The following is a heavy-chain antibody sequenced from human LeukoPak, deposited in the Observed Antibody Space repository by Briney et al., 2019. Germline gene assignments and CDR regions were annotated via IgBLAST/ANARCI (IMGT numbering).Heavy chain of an antibody. V-gene: IGHV1-69*04. CDR2: IIPILGIA. D-gene: IGHD1-7*01. Sequence: ASVKVSCKASGGTFSSYAISWVRQAPGQGLEWMGRIIPILGIANYAQKFQGRVTITADKSTSTAYMELSSLRSEDTAVYYCASGKDNWNYEDYFDYWGQGTLVTVSS. CDR1: GGTFSSYA. CDR3: ASGKDNWNYEDYFDY. J-gene: IGHJ4*02.